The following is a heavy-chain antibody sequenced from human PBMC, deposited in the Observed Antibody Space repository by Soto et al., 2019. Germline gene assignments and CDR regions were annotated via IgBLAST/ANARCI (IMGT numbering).Heavy chain of an antibody. CDR1: GGSISSGGYY. CDR2: IYYSGST. CDR3: ARRRSTSGSYYKGSINWFDP. Sequence: PSETLSLTCTVSGGSISSGGYYWSWIRQHPGKGLEWIGYIYYSGSTYYNPSLKSRVTISVDTSKNQFSLKLSSVTAADTAVYYCARRRSTSGSYYKGSINWFDPWGQGTLVTVSS. J-gene: IGHJ5*02. V-gene: IGHV4-31*03. D-gene: IGHD3-10*01.